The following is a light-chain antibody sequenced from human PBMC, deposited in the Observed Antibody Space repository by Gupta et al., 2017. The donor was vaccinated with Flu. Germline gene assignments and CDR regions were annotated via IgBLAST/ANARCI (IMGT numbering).Light chain of an antibody. CDR1: QNIINW. CDR3: QHYNSYPMYT. CDR2: KVS. V-gene: IGKV1-5*03. Sequence: DIQMTQSPSTLSESVGDRVTITCRASQNIINWLAWYQQKPGKAPKLLIYKVSNLQSGVPSRFSGSGSGTEFTLTISSLQPDDFATYYCQHYNSYPMYTFGQGTKLEIK. J-gene: IGKJ2*01.